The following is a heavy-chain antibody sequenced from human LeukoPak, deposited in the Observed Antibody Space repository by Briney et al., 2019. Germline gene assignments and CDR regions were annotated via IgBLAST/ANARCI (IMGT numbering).Heavy chain of an antibody. Sequence: SEALSLTCTVSGGSISSGSYYWSWIRQPAGKGLEWIGRIYTSGSTNYNPSLKSRVTISVDTSKNQFPLKLSSVTAADTAVYYCARGVDDFWSGYWNWFDPWGQGTLVTVSS. D-gene: IGHD3-3*01. CDR1: GGSISSGSYY. V-gene: IGHV4-61*02. J-gene: IGHJ5*02. CDR2: IYTSGST. CDR3: ARGVDDFWSGYWNWFDP.